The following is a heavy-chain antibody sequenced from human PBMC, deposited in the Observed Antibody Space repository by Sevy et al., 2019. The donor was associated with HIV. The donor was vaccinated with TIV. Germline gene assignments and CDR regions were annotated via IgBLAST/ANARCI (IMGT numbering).Heavy chain of an antibody. D-gene: IGHD1-1*01. CDR3: ARLTTMPTSDFYGMDV. CDR2: INPNDGGT. Sequence: ASVKVSCKASGYTFTDYYIHWVRQAPGQGHEWMAWINPNDGGTNYAQRVQGGVTVTRDTSISTAYIELRRLRSDDTAIYYCARLTTMPTSDFYGMDVWGQGTTVTVSS. CDR1: GYTFTDYY. J-gene: IGHJ6*02. V-gene: IGHV1-2*02.